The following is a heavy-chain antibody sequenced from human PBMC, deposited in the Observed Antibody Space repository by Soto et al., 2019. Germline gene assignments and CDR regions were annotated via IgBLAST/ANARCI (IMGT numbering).Heavy chain of an antibody. CDR1: GGTFSSYA. D-gene: IGHD2-2*01. CDR2: IIPIFGTA. Sequence: SVKVSCKASGGTFSSYAISWVRQAPGQGLEWMGGIIPIFGTANYAQKFQGRVTITADKSTSTAYMELSSLRSEDTAVYYCARGYQLQYGMDVWGQWTTVTVSS. J-gene: IGHJ6*02. V-gene: IGHV1-69*06. CDR3: ARGYQLQYGMDV.